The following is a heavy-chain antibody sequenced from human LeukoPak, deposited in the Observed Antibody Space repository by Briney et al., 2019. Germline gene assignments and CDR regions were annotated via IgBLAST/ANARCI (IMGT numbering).Heavy chain of an antibody. D-gene: IGHD2-21*02. Sequence: GGSLRLSCAASGFTFSSYSMNWVRQAPGKGLEWVAFIRYDGSNKYYADSVKGRFTISRDNSKNTLYLQMNSLRAEDTAVYYCARDCGGDCYSCYWGQGTLVTVSS. CDR1: GFTFSSYS. CDR3: ARDCGGDCYSCY. V-gene: IGHV3-33*08. J-gene: IGHJ4*02. CDR2: IRYDGSNK.